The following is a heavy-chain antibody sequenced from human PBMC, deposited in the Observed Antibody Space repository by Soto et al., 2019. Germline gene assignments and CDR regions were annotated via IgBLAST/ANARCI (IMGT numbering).Heavy chain of an antibody. D-gene: IGHD2-2*03. CDR2: IHYNGNT. Sequence: PSETLSLTCTLSGDSISSYCWTWIRQPPGKGLEWIGNIHYNGNTKYSPSLKSRVTMSVDTSKNHFSLKLISVTTADTAVYFCAREGNLGRWIQPLDSWGQGTLVTVSS. CDR1: GDSISSYC. V-gene: IGHV4-59*01. CDR3: AREGNLGRWIQPLDS. J-gene: IGHJ4*02.